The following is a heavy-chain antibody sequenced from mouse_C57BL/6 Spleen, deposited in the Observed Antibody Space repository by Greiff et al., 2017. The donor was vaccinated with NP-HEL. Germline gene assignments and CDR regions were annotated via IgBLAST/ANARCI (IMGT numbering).Heavy chain of an antibody. J-gene: IGHJ3*01. CDR3: AGDRRGGAWFAY. V-gene: IGHV12-3*01. CDR1: GFPITSGYY. CDR2: ITHSGET. Sequence: QVQLKESGPGLVKPSQSLFLTCSITGFPITSGYYWIWIRQSPGKPLEWMGYITHSGETFYNPSLQSPISITRETSKNQFFLQLNSVNTEDTAMYYGAGDRRGGAWFAYWGQGTLVTVSA.